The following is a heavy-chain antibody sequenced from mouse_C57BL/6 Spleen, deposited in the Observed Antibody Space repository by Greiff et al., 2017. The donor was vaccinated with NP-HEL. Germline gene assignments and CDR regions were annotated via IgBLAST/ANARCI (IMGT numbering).Heavy chain of an antibody. D-gene: IGHD2-13*01. CDR1: GYTFTSYW. CDR2: IYPGSGST. Sequence: QVQLQQSGAELVKPGASVKMSCKASGYTFTSYWITWVKQRPGQGLEWIGDIYPGSGSTNYNEKFKSKATLTVDTSSSTAYMQLSSLTSEDSAVYYCAKGVKLQEYFDYWGQGTTLTVSS. CDR3: AKGVKLQEYFDY. V-gene: IGHV1-55*01. J-gene: IGHJ2*01.